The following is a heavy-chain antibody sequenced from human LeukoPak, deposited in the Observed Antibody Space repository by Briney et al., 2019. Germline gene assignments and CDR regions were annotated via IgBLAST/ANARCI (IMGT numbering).Heavy chain of an antibody. D-gene: IGHD2-2*01. Sequence: PGGSLRLSCAASGFTFSSYAMSWVRQAPGKGLEWVSAISGSGGSTYYADSVKGRFTISRDNSKNTLYLQMNSLRAEDTAVYYCAEPHCSSTSCPRENWFDPWGQGTLVTVSS. V-gene: IGHV3-23*01. CDR3: AEPHCSSTSCPRENWFDP. CDR2: ISGSGGST. CDR1: GFTFSSYA. J-gene: IGHJ5*02.